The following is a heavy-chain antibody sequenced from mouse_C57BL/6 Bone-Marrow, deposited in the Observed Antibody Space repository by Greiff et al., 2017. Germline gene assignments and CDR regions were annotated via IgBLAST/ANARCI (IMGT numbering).Heavy chain of an antibody. CDR3: AISSPLAY. CDR1: GYTFTSYW. Sequence: VKLQQPGAELVKPGASVKVSCKASGYTFTSYWMHWVKQRPGQGLEWIGRIHPSDSDTNYNQKFKGKATLTVDKSSSTAYMQLSSLTSEDSAVYYCAISSPLAYWGQGTLVTVSA. J-gene: IGHJ3*01. D-gene: IGHD1-1*01. V-gene: IGHV1-74*01. CDR2: IHPSDSDT.